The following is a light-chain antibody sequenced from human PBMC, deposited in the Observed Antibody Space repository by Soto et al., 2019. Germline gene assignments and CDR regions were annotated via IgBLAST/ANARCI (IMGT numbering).Light chain of an antibody. CDR2: EVS. J-gene: IGLJ1*01. CDR1: SSDVGGYNY. Sequence: QSALTQPPSASGSPGQSVTISCTGTSSDVGGYNYVSWYQQHPGKAPKLMIYEVSKRPSGVPDRFSGSKSGNTASLAVSGLQAEDEADYYCSSYAGSNKGVFGNGTKLTVL. V-gene: IGLV2-8*01. CDR3: SSYAGSNKGV.